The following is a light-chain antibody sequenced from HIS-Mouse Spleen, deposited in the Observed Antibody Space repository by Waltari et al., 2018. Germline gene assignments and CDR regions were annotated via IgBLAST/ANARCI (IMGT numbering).Light chain of an antibody. V-gene: IGLV2-14*01. CDR1: CCDVVGSNY. CDR3: SSYTSSSSWV. J-gene: IGLJ3*02. Sequence: QSALTPPASVSGSPGPSISISCTGTCCDVVGSNYVSWYHQHPGKAPKLMIYEVSNRPSGVSNRFSGSKSGNTASLTISGLQAEDEADYYCSSYTSSSSWVFGGGTKLTVL. CDR2: EVS.